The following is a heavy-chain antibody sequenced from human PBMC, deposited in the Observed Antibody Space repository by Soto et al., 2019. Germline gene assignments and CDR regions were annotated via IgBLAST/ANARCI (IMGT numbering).Heavy chain of an antibody. Sequence: PGGSLRLSCAASGFTFSTYGMHWVRQAPGRGLEWVALISFDGSNRYYADSVKGRFTVSRDNSKNTLYLQLNSLRAEDTAVYYCAKLTPYYYDTSGRQGYFDYWGQGTLVTVS. J-gene: IGHJ4*02. CDR2: ISFDGSNR. CDR3: AKLTPYYYDTSGRQGYFDY. D-gene: IGHD3-22*01. V-gene: IGHV3-30*18. CDR1: GFTFSTYG.